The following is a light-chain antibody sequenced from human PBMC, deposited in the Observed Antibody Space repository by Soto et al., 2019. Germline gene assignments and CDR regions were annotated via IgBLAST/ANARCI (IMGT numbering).Light chain of an antibody. CDR1: QSVSSY. V-gene: IGKV3-11*01. J-gene: IGKJ3*01. CDR2: DAS. CDR3: QQRSNWQFT. Sequence: EIVLTQSPATLSLSPGERATLSCRASQSVSSYLAWYQQKPGHAPRLLIYDASNRATGIPARFSGSGSGTDFTLTISSLEPEDFVVYYCQQRSNWQFTFGPGTKVDIK.